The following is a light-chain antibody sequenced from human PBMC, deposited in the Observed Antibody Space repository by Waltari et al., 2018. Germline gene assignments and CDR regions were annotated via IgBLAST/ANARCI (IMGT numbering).Light chain of an antibody. Sequence: DIQMTQSPSTLSPSVGDSVTITCRASQSVSNWLAWYQQKPGRAPNLLIYKASSLEGGVPSRFSGSGSGTDFTLTISSLQPDDFATYYCQQYNSYPWTFGQGTKVEIK. CDR1: QSVSNW. J-gene: IGKJ1*01. V-gene: IGKV1-5*03. CDR2: KAS. CDR3: QQYNSYPWT.